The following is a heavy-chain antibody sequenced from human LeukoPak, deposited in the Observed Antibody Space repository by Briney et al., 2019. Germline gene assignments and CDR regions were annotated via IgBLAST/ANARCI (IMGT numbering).Heavy chain of an antibody. CDR3: TKGTIWLPFDY. D-gene: IGHD5-18*01. CDR1: GFTFRNYA. CDR2: ISGSGGST. J-gene: IGHJ4*02. V-gene: IGHV3-23*01. Sequence: PGGSLRLSCAASGFTFRNYAMSWARQAPGKGLEWVSAISGSGGSTYYADSVKGRFTISRDNSKNTLYLQMNSLRAEDAAVYYCTKGTIWLPFDYWGQGTLVTVSS.